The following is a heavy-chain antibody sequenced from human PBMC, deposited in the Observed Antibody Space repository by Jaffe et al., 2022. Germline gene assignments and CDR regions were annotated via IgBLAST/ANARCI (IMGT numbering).Heavy chain of an antibody. CDR2: IYYSGST. J-gene: IGHJ3*02. Sequence: QVQLQESGPGLVKPSETLSLTCTVSGGSISSYYWSWIRQPPGKGLEWIGYIYYSGSTNYNPSLKSRVTISVDTSKNQFSLKLSSVTAADTAVYYCARDLVTSAGSGSYYNEAGAFDIWGQGTMVTVSS. CDR1: GGSISSYY. CDR3: ARDLVTSAGSGSYYNEAGAFDI. D-gene: IGHD3-10*01. V-gene: IGHV4-59*01.